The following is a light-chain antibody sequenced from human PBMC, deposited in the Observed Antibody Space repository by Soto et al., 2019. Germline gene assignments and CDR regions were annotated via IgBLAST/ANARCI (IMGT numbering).Light chain of an antibody. Sequence: DIQMSQSPSSLSASVGDSVTITCRASQSINRWLAWYQQKPGRAPKLLIYDASTLQSGVPSRFSGSGSGTEFALTISSLQPDDFATYHCQEYNTYSWAFGQGTRWISN. V-gene: IGKV1-5*01. CDR3: QEYNTYSWA. CDR2: DAS. CDR1: QSINRW. J-gene: IGKJ1*01.